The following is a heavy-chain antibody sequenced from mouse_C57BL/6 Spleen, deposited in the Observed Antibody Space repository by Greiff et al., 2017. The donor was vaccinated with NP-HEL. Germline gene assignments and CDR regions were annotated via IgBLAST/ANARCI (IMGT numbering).Heavy chain of an antibody. CDR2: IDPETGGT. CDR1: GYTLTDYE. CDR3: TRWIPSSPGV. Sequence: VQLQQSGAELVRPGASVTLSCKASGYTLTDYEMHWVKQTPVHGLEWIGAIDPETGGTAYNQKFKGKAILTADKSSSTAYMELRSLTSEDSAVYYCTRWIPSSPGVWGTGTTVTVSS. V-gene: IGHV1-15*01. J-gene: IGHJ1*03. D-gene: IGHD1-1*01.